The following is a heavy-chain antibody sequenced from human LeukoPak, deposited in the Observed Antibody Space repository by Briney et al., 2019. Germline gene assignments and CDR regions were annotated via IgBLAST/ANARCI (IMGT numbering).Heavy chain of an antibody. V-gene: IGHV1-69*04. J-gene: IGHJ4*02. D-gene: IGHD2-15*01. Sequence: ASVKVSCKASGGTFISYAISWVRQAPGQGLEWMGRIIPILGIANYAQKFQGRVTITADKSTSTAYIKLSSLKSEDTDVYYCASIVVVDATAYYFDYWGEGTLVTVSS. CDR3: ASIVVVDATAYYFDY. CDR2: IIPILGIA. CDR1: GGTFISYA.